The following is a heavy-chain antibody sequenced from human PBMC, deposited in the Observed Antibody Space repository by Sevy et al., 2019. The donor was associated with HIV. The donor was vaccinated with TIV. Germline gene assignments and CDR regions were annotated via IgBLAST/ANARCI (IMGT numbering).Heavy chain of an antibody. V-gene: IGHV4-39*01. CDR1: GGSISSNNNY. J-gene: IGHJ4*02. Sequence: SETLSLTCTVSGGSISSNNNYWGWIRQPPGKGLEWIGSMYYSGTTHYKPSIKSRVTISADTSKNQFSLKLSSVSAADTALYYCARGSGWYGGNLDYWGQGTLVTVSS. CDR2: MYYSGTT. CDR3: ARGSGWYGGNLDY. D-gene: IGHD6-19*01.